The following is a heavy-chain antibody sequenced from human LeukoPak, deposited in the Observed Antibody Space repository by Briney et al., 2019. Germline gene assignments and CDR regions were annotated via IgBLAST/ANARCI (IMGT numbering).Heavy chain of an antibody. J-gene: IGHJ5*02. CDR2: INPNSGGT. V-gene: IGHV1-2*02. Sequence: ASVKVSCKASGYTFTGYYMHWVRQAPGQGLEWMGWINPNSGGTNYAQKFQGRVTMTTDTSTSTAYMELRSLRSDDTAVYYCARGQSKYRDQGFDPWGQGTLVTVSS. CDR1: GYTFTGYY. D-gene: IGHD3-16*02. CDR3: ARGQSKYRDQGFDP.